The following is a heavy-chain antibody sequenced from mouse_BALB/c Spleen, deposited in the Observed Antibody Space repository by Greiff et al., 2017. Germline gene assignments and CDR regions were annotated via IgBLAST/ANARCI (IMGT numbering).Heavy chain of an antibody. CDR3: ARIYGNLLGFAY. V-gene: IGHV8-12*01. J-gene: IGHJ3*01. Sequence: QVTLKVSGPGILQPSQTLSLTCSFSGFSLSTSGMGVSWIRQPSGKGLEWLAHIYWDDNKRYNPSLKSRLTITKDTSRNQVFLKITSVDTADTATYYCARIYGNLLGFAYWGQGTLVTVSA. CDR1: GFSLSTSGMG. D-gene: IGHD2-1*01. CDR2: IYWDDNK.